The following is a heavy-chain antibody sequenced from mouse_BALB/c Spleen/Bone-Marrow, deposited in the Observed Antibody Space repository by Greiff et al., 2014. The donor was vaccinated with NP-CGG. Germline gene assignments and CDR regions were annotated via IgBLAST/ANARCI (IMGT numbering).Heavy chain of an antibody. CDR1: GYSFTDYS. J-gene: IGHJ3*01. V-gene: IGHV1S135*01. CDR2: IAPYNGDT. D-gene: IGHD4-1*01. CDR3: ARRLTGTWFAY. Sequence: VQLKESGPELVKPGASVKVSCKASGYSFTDYSMYWVKQSHGKSLEWIGYIAPYNGDTSYNQKFKDKATLTVDKSSSTAFMHLNSLTSEDSAVYYCARRLTGTWFAYWGQGTLVTVSA.